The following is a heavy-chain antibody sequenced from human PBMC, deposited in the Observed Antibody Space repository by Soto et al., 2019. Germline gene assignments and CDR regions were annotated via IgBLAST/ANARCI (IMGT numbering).Heavy chain of an antibody. D-gene: IGHD3-10*01. CDR3: ATDRGAPTRNWFDP. CDR2: FDPEDGET. CDR1: GYTLTELS. V-gene: IGHV1-24*01. Sequence: GASVKVSCKVSGYTLTELSMHWVRQAPGKGLEWMGGFDPEDGETIYAQKFQGRVTMTEDTSTDTAYMELSSLRSEDTAVYYCATDRGAPTRNWFDPWGQGTLVTVSS. J-gene: IGHJ5*02.